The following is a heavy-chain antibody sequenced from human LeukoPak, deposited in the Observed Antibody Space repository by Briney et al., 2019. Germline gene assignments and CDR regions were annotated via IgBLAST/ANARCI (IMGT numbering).Heavy chain of an antibody. CDR3: ARVDYGSGSSGAFDI. J-gene: IGHJ3*02. CDR1: GGTFSSYA. D-gene: IGHD3-10*01. CDR2: IIPIFGTA. Sequence: GSSVKVSCKASGGTFSSYAISWVRQAPGQGLEWMGRIIPIFGTANYAQKFQGRVTITTDESTSTAYMELSSLRSEDTAVYYCARVDYGSGSSGAFDIWGQGTMVTVSS. V-gene: IGHV1-69*05.